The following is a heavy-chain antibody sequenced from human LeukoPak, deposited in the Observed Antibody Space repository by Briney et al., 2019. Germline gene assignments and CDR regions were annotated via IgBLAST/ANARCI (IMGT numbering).Heavy chain of an antibody. D-gene: IGHD2-15*01. V-gene: IGHV4-34*01. Sequence: SEILSLTCAVYGGSFSGNYWSWIRQPPGKGLEWIGEINHSGSTNYNPSLKSRVTISVDTSKNQFSLKLSSVTAADTAVYYCARGPSTRYCSGGSCYHANWFDPWGQGTLVTVSS. CDR3: ARGPSTRYCSGGSCYHANWFDP. CDR2: INHSGST. J-gene: IGHJ5*02. CDR1: GGSFSGNY.